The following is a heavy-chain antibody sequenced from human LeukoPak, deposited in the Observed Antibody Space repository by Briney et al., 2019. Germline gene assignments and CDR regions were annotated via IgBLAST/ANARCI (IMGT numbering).Heavy chain of an antibody. J-gene: IGHJ4*02. D-gene: IGHD4-23*01. CDR3: AKDMEYGGNSGSYDY. Sequence: GGSLRLSCAASGFTFSDYYMSWIRQAPGKGLEWVSYISSSGSTIYYADSVKGRFTISRDNAKNSLYLQMNSLRAEDTALYYCAKDMEYGGNSGSYDYWGQGTLVTVSS. CDR1: GFTFSDYY. CDR2: ISSSGSTI. V-gene: IGHV3-11*01.